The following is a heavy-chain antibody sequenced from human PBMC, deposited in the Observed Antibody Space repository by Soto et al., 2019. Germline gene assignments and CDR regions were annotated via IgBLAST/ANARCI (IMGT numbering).Heavy chain of an antibody. CDR2: IYYSGST. J-gene: IGHJ5*02. D-gene: IGHD4-4*01. V-gene: IGHV4-59*01. CDR1: GGSISSYY. Sequence: ETLSLTCTVSGGSISSYYWSWIRQPPGKGLEWIGYIYYSGSTNYNPSLKSRVTISVDTSKNQFSLKLSSVTAADTAVYYFAREVGYSNYYNWFDPWGQGTLVTVSS. CDR3: AREVGYSNYYNWFDP.